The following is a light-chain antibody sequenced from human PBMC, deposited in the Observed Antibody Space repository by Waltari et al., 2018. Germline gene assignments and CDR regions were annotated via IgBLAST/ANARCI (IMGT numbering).Light chain of an antibody. CDR3: QYYGASRGPIT. CDR1: QSVSGSY. Sequence: EIVLTQSPGTLSLSPGETAPLSCRASQSVSGSYLAWNQQKPGQAPRLLIYGASSRATGIPDRFSGSGSGTDFTLTISRLEPEDFGVYYCQYYGASRGPITFGQGTRLEIK. J-gene: IGKJ5*01. CDR2: GAS. V-gene: IGKV3-20*01.